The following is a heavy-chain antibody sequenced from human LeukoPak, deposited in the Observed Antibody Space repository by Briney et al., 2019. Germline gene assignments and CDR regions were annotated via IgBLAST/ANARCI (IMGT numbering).Heavy chain of an antibody. Sequence: GGSLRLSCAASGFTFSSYGMHWVRQAPGTGLEWGAVIWYDGSNKYYADSVKGRFTISRDNSKNTLYLQMNSLRAEDTAVYYCARGTGYSTHWGQGTLVTVSS. CDR2: IWYDGSNK. V-gene: IGHV3-33*01. J-gene: IGHJ4*02. CDR1: GFTFSSYG. D-gene: IGHD3/OR15-3a*01. CDR3: ARGTGYSTH.